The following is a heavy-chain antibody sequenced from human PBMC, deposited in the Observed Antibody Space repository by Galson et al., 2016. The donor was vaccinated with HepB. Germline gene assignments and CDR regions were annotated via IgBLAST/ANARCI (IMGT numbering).Heavy chain of an antibody. D-gene: IGHD6-13*01. CDR2: ISSGSAYK. CDR1: GFRVSGNY. Sequence: SLRLSCAASGFRVSGNYMNWVRQAPGEGLEWVSSISSGSAYKYYADSVKGRFTISRDNAKNSLYLQMNSLRVEDTAVYYCARGGGYSSGWYSFWGRGTLVTVSS. V-gene: IGHV3-21*01. CDR3: ARGGGYSSGWYSF. J-gene: IGHJ4*02.